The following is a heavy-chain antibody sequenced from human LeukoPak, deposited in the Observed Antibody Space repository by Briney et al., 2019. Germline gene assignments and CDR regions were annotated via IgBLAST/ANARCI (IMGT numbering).Heavy chain of an antibody. CDR2: IRYDGSNK. Sequence: PGGSLRLSCAASGFTFSSDSMNWVRQAPGKGLEWVAFIRYDGSNKYDADSVKGRFTISRDNSKNTLYLQMNSLNAEDTAGYYCSKDLVFSVVGLLSFGGWGQRALVT. D-gene: IGHD2-21*01. J-gene: IGHJ4*02. CDR1: GFTFSSDS. CDR3: SKDLVFSVVGLLSFGG. V-gene: IGHV3-30*02.